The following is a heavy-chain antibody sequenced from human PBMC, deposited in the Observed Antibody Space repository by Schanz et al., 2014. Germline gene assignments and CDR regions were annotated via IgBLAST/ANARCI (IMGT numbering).Heavy chain of an antibody. J-gene: IGHJ4*02. CDR1: GFNFANHA. CDR3: ASPALVQGLMPEYYFDY. V-gene: IGHV3-30*03. CDR2: ISSDGSKK. Sequence: QVQLVESGGGVVQPERSLRLSCAASGFNFANHAIHWVRQGQGNGLQWVAVISSDGSKKLYADSVKARFTISRDNSKNSVSLQMDSLRPEDAAVYFCASPALVQGLMPEYYFDYWGQGTLVTVSS. D-gene: IGHD3-10*01.